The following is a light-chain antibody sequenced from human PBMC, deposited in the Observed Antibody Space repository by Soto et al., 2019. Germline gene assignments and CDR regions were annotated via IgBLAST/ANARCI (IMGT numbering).Light chain of an antibody. J-gene: IGKJ1*01. Sequence: EIVLTQSPATLSLSPGERATLSCGASQSVGSSYLAWYQQKAGLAPRLLIYDASSRATGIPGRFSGRGSGTDFTLTISRLEPEDFAVYYCQQYGSSPGTFGQGTKVDIK. CDR2: DAS. CDR1: QSVGSSY. CDR3: QQYGSSPGT. V-gene: IGKV3D-20*01.